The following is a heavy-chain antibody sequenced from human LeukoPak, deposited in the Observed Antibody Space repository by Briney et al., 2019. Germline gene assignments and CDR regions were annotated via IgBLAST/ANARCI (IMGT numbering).Heavy chain of an antibody. V-gene: IGHV4-34*01. CDR2: INHSGST. CDR3: ARGQVGGSYLGDAFDI. Sequence: PSETLSLTCTVSGGSISSYYWSWIRQPPGKGLEWIGEINHSGSTNYNPSLKSRVTISVDTSKNQFSLKLSSVTAADTAVYYCARGQVGGSYLGDAFDIWGQGTMVTVSS. J-gene: IGHJ3*02. CDR1: GGSISSYY. D-gene: IGHD1-26*01.